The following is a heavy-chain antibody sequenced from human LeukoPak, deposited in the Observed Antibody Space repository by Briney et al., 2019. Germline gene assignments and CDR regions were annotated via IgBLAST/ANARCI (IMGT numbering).Heavy chain of an antibody. CDR2: IRYDGSYK. CDR3: ARDRGSYSPDYFDY. Sequence: GGSLRLSCAASGFTFSSYGMYWVRQAPGKGLEWVAFIRYDGSYKYYADSVKGRFTISRDNSKDTLYLQMNSLRAEDTAVYYCARDRGSYSPDYFDYWGQGTLVTVSS. J-gene: IGHJ4*02. CDR1: GFTFSSYG. V-gene: IGHV3-30*02. D-gene: IGHD1-26*01.